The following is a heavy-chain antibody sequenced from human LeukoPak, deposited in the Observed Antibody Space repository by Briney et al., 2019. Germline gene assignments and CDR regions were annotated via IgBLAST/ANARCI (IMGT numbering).Heavy chain of an antibody. V-gene: IGHV3-23*01. CDR2: ISGSGSTT. Sequence: GGSLRLSCAASGFTFSSYGMSWVRQAPGKGLEWVSAISGSGSTTYYADPVKGRFTISRDNSKNTLYLQMNSLRAEDTAVYYCATGEGSGDYVWGSYRATYYFDYWGQGTLVTVSS. J-gene: IGHJ4*02. CDR1: GFTFSSYG. D-gene: IGHD3-16*02. CDR3: ATGEGSGDYVWGSYRATYYFDY.